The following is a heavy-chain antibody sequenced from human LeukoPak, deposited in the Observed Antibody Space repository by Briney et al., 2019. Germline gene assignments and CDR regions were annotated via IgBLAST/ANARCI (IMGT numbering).Heavy chain of an antibody. CDR2: IYYSGST. D-gene: IGHD6-19*01. J-gene: IGHJ4*02. Sequence: PSQTLSLTCTVSGGSISSGDYYWSWIRQPPGKGVERIGYIYYSGSTYYNPSLKSRVTISVDTSKNQFSLKLSSVTAADTAVYYWARASYSSGWYGVDYWGQGTLVTVSS. V-gene: IGHV4-30-4*08. CDR3: ARASYSSGWYGVDY. CDR1: GGSISSGDYY.